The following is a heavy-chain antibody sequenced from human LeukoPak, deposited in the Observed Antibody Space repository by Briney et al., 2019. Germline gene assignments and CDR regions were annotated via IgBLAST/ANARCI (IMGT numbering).Heavy chain of an antibody. CDR2: IHYSGST. Sequence: TSETLSLTCTVSGGSISSYCWSWIRQPPGKGLEWIGYIHYSGSTNYNPSLKSRVTMSVDTSKNQFSLKLSPVTAADTAVYYCARGGHYYDYWGQGTLVTVSS. J-gene: IGHJ4*02. V-gene: IGHV4-59*01. CDR3: ARGGHYYDY. CDR1: GGSISSYC.